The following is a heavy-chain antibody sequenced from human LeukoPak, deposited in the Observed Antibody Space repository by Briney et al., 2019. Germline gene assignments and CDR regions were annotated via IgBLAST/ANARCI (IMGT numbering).Heavy chain of an antibody. Sequence: GASVTVSCKTSGYTFTNHPMHWMRQAPGQRLEWMGWINTDNGNTKYSQKFQGRVAFTRDTSASTAYMELNSLTSEDTSVYYCAPLMGAYFDYWGQGTLVTVSS. V-gene: IGHV1-3*04. CDR2: INTDNGNT. D-gene: IGHD3-16*01. J-gene: IGHJ4*02. CDR1: GYTFTNHP. CDR3: APLMGAYFDY.